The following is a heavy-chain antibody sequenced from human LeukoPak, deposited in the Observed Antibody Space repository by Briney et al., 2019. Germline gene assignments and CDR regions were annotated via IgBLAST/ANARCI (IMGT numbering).Heavy chain of an antibody. D-gene: IGHD3-10*01. V-gene: IGHV4-39*07. J-gene: IGHJ6*02. CDR1: GGSISSGAYY. Sequence: PSETLSLTCSASGGSISSGAYYWGWIRQPPGKGLEWIGNIYSSGSTYYNSSLKSRVTISVDTSKNQFSLKLSSVTAADTAVYYCARDRGSGSYYYGMDVWGQGTTVTVSS. CDR3: ARDRGSGSYYYGMDV. CDR2: IYSSGST.